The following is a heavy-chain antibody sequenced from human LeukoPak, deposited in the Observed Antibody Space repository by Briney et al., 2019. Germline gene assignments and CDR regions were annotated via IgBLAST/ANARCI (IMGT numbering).Heavy chain of an antibody. CDR1: GDIFSNYA. CDR2: IIPIFGTA. Sequence: ASVKVSCKASGDIFSNYAINWVRQAPGQGLEWMGGIIPIFGTANYAQKFQGRVTITADESTSTAYMELSSLRSEDTAVYYCARGRMYYYDSSGYYDYWGQGTLVTVSS. D-gene: IGHD3-22*01. V-gene: IGHV1-69*13. CDR3: ARGRMYYYDSSGYYDY. J-gene: IGHJ4*02.